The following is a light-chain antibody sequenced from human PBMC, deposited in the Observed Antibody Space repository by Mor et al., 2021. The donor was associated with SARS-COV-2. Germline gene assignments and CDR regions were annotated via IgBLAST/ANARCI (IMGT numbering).Light chain of an antibody. V-gene: IGLV6-57*01. Sequence: PTLLIYENKRRHTGVPDRFSGSIDSPSNSASLSISGLLTEDEADYYCQSYYGTNRVFGGGTKLTVL. CDR2: ENK. CDR3: QSYYGTNRV. J-gene: IGLJ2*01.